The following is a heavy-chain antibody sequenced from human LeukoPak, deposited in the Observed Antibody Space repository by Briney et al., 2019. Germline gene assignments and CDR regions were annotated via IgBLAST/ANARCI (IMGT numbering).Heavy chain of an antibody. J-gene: IGHJ4*02. CDR1: GFTFDDYA. CDR3: AKDYGSGSYEAPDY. Sequence: PGGSLRLSCAASGFTFDDYAMHWVRQAPGKGLEWVSLISWDGGSTYYADSVKGRFTISRDNSKNSLYLQMNSLRAEDTALYYCAKDYGSGSYEAPDYWGQGTLVTVSS. V-gene: IGHV3-43D*03. D-gene: IGHD3-10*01. CDR2: ISWDGGST.